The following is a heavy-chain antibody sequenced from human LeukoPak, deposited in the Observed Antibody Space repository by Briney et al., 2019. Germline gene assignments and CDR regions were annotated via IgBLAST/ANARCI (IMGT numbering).Heavy chain of an antibody. Sequence: GGSLRLSCAASGFTFSSYGMHWVRQAPGKGLEWVAVISYDGSNKYYADSVKGRFTISRDNSKNTLYLQMNSLRAEDTAVYYCAKDRRARGVTMPNFDYWGQGTLVTVSS. V-gene: IGHV3-30*18. CDR1: GFTFSSYG. CDR3: AKDRRARGVTMPNFDY. J-gene: IGHJ4*02. CDR2: ISYDGSNK. D-gene: IGHD3-10*01.